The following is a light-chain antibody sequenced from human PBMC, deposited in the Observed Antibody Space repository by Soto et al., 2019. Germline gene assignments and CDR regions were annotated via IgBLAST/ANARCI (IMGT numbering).Light chain of an antibody. V-gene: IGKV3-20*01. CDR3: QQYGSSPLT. CDR1: QSVSGSY. J-gene: IGKJ1*01. CDR2: GAS. Sequence: EIVLTQSPGTLSLSPGERATLSCRASQSVSGSYLAWYQQKHGQAPRLLIYGASSRATGIPDRFSGSGSGTDFTLTIIRLEPEDFAVYYCQQYGSSPLTFGQGTKVEIK.